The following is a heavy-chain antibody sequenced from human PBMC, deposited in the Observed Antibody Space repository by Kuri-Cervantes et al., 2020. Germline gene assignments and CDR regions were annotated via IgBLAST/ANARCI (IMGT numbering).Heavy chain of an antibody. CDR2: IRYDGSNT. Sequence: GESLKISCAASGFTFSRYGMHWVRQAPGKGLEWVAFIRYDGSNTSYADSVKGRFTISRDNSKNTLYVQMNSLRPEDTAVYYCAKDRPDSALFDYWGQGTLVTVSS. CDR3: AKDRPDSALFDY. V-gene: IGHV3-30*02. J-gene: IGHJ4*02. CDR1: GFTFSRYG.